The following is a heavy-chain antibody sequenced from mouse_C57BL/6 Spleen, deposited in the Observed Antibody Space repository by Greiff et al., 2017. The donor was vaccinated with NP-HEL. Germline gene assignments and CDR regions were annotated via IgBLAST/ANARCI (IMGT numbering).Heavy chain of an antibody. J-gene: IGHJ2*01. CDR3: ASQDD. CDR2: ISSGSSTI. V-gene: IGHV5-17*01. CDR1: GFTFSDYG. Sequence: EVKLMESGGGLVKPGGSLKLSCAASGFTFSDYGMHWVRQAPEKGLEWVAYISSGSSTIYYAYTVKGRFTISRDNAKNTLFLQMTSLRSEDTAMYYCASQDDWGQGTTLTVSS.